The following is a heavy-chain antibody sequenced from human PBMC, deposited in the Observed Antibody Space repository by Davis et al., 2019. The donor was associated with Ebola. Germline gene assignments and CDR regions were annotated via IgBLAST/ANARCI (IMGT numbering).Heavy chain of an antibody. CDR1: GGSISSSSYY. Sequence: PGGSLRLSCTASGGSISSSSYYWGWIRQPPGKGLEWIGSIYYSGSTYYNPSLKSRVTISVDTSKNQFSLKLSSVPAADTAVYYCARCGSSWLQNGMDVWGQGTTVTVSS. J-gene: IGHJ6*02. V-gene: IGHV4-39*01. CDR2: IYYSGST. CDR3: ARCGSSWLQNGMDV. D-gene: IGHD6-13*01.